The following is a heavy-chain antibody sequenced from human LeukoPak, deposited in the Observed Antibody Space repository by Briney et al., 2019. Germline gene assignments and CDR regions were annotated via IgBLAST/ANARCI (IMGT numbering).Heavy chain of an antibody. Sequence: ASVKVSCKASGYTFTGYYMHWVRQAPGQGLEWMGWINPNSGGTNYAQKFQGRVTMTRDTSISTAYVELSRLRSDDTAAYYCASTLEYSSGLGHCGQGTLVTVFS. CDR2: INPNSGGT. CDR1: GYTFTGYY. V-gene: IGHV1-2*02. D-gene: IGHD6-19*01. CDR3: ASTLEYSSGLGH. J-gene: IGHJ4*02.